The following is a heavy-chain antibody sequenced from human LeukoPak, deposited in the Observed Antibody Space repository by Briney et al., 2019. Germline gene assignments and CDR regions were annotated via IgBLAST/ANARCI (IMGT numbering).Heavy chain of an antibody. Sequence: PGGSLRLSCGASGFTYSSYAMSWVRQAPGKGLEWVSAISGSGGSTYYADSVKGRFTISRDNSKNTLYLQMNSLRAEDTAVSYCASQLGTTGYYYYNMDVWGKGTTVTVSS. J-gene: IGHJ6*03. D-gene: IGHD1-7*01. V-gene: IGHV3-23*01. CDR3: ASQLGTTGYYYYNMDV. CDR2: ISGSGGST. CDR1: GFTYSSYA.